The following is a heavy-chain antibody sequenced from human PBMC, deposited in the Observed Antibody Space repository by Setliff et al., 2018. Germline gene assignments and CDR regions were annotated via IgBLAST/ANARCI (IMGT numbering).Heavy chain of an antibody. CDR1: GFTFTSYD. D-gene: IGHD6-13*01. V-gene: IGHV3-23*01. Sequence: GGSLRLSCAASGFTFTSYDMSWVRQAPGKGLEWVSGISGTGATTNYADSVKGRFTISRDNSKNTLYLQMNSLRAEDTAMYYCAKSGIAAAGTAPFDYWGQGTLVTVSS. J-gene: IGHJ4*02. CDR3: AKSGIAAAGTAPFDY. CDR2: ISGTGATT.